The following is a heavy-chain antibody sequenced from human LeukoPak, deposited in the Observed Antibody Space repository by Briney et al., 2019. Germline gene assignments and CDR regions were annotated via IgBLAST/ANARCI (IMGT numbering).Heavy chain of an antibody. CDR2: ISSSSSTI. Sequence: GGSLRLSCTASGFTFGDYTMSWVRQAPGKGLEWVSYISSSSSTIYYADSVKGRFTISRDNAKNSLYLQMNSLRAEDTAVYYCARGPLMVRGVIINPNLFDYWGQGTLVTVSS. J-gene: IGHJ4*02. CDR3: ARGPLMVRGVIINPNLFDY. D-gene: IGHD3-10*01. CDR1: GFTFGDYT. V-gene: IGHV3-48*04.